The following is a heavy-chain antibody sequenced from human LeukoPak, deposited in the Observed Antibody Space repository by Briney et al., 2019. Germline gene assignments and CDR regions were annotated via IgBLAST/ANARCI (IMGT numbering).Heavy chain of an antibody. CDR1: GFTFSTYS. Sequence: TGGSLRLSCAASGFTFSTYSMNWVRQAPGKGLEWVSSISSSSSYIYYADSVKGRFTISRDNAKNSLYLQMTSLRVEDTAVYYCASYRALGYCSGGSCYPDPWGQGTLVTVSS. J-gene: IGHJ5*02. CDR3: ASYRALGYCSGGSCYPDP. D-gene: IGHD2-15*01. CDR2: ISSSSSYI. V-gene: IGHV3-21*01.